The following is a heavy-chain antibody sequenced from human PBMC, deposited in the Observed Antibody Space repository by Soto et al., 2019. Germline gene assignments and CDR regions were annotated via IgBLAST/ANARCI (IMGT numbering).Heavy chain of an antibody. CDR1: GFTFTNYF. CDR3: ARGDGRGSTCFYYYSGMDV. D-gene: IGHD1-26*01. J-gene: IGHJ6*02. CDR2: ISPYDGST. V-gene: IGHV1-46*01. Sequence: QVQLVQSGAEVKKPGASVKVSCKASGFTFTNYFFHWVRQAPRQGLEWMGIISPYDGSTNYGQSLQCGVTMTSDTSTSTVYMELSSLRSEDTAVYYCARGDGRGSTCFYYYSGMDVWGHGTTVTVSS.